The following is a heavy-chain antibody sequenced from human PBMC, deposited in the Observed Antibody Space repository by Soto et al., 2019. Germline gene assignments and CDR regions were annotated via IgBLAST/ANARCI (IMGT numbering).Heavy chain of an antibody. V-gene: IGHV3-21*01. CDR2: ISSSSSYI. CDR1: GFTFSSYS. J-gene: IGHJ6*02. Sequence: PGGSLRLSCAASGFTFSSYSMNWVRQAPGKGLEWVSSISSSSSYIYYADSVKGRFTISRDNAKNSLYLQMNSLRAEDTAVYYCARDGSRSYYYYGMDIWGQGTTVTVSS. D-gene: IGHD2-15*01. CDR3: ARDGSRSYYYYGMDI.